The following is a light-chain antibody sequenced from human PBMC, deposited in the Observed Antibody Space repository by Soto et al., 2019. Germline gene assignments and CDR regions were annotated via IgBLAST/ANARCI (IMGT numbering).Light chain of an antibody. Sequence: QSALTQPASVSGSPGQSITISCTGTSSDVGGYKHVSWYQQYSGKAPKLIIYEVSDRPSGVSNRFSGSKSGNTASLTFSGLQAEDEADYYCLSYTTRSTWVFGGGTKVTVL. CDR1: SSDVGGYKH. CDR2: EVS. CDR3: LSYTTRSTWV. V-gene: IGLV2-14*01. J-gene: IGLJ3*02.